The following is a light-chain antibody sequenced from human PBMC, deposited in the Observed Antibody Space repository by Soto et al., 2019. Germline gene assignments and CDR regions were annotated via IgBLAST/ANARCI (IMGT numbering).Light chain of an antibody. CDR2: DTS. CDR1: QSVNNYY. V-gene: IGKV3-20*01. Sequence: EIVLMQSPATLSLSPGEGATLSCRASQSVNNYYLAWYQQRPGQAPTVLIFDTSRRATGVPDRFSGSGSGTDFTLRISRVEPDDFAVYYCQQYGRSQFTFGPGTKVNIK. J-gene: IGKJ3*01. CDR3: QQYGRSQFT.